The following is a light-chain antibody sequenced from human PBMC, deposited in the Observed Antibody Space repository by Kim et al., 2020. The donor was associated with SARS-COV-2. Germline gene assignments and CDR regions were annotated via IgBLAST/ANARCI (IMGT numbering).Light chain of an antibody. V-gene: IGLV1-40*01. J-gene: IGLJ3*02. CDR1: SSNIGAGYD. Sequence: QSVLTQPPSVSGAPGQRVTISCTGSSSNIGAGYDVHWYQQLPGTAHKLLIYGNSNRPSGVPDRFSGSKSGTSASLAITGLQAEDEADYYCQSYDSSLSGWVFCGGNQLGVL. CDR2: GNS. CDR3: QSYDSSLSGWV.